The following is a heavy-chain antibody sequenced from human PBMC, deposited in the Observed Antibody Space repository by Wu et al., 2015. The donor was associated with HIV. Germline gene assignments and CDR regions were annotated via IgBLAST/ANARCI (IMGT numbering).Heavy chain of an antibody. V-gene: IGHV1-46*01. CDR2: INPSGGST. CDR1: GYTFTSYY. Sequence: QVQLVQSGAEVKKPGASVKVSCKASGYTFTSYYMHWVRQAPGQGLEWMGIINPSGGSTSYAQKFQGRVTMTRDTSTSTVYMELSSLRSEDTAVYYCARDFHPRITMVRGGRYFQHWGQGHPGHRLL. J-gene: IGHJ1*01. CDR3: ARDFHPRITMVRGGRYFQH. D-gene: IGHD3-10*01.